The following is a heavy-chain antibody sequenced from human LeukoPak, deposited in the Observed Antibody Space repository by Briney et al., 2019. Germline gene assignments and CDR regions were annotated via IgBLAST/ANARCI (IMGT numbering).Heavy chain of an antibody. J-gene: IGHJ6*02. CDR2: IYYSGST. V-gene: IGHV4-59*01. CDR3: ARDTMAGSYYYGMDV. D-gene: IGHD3-10*01. Sequence: SETLSLTCTVSGGSISSYYWSWILQPPGKGLEWIGYIYYSGSTNYNPSLKSRVTISVDTSKNQFSLKLRSVTAADTAVYYCARDTMAGSYYYGMDVWGQGTTVTVSS. CDR1: GGSISSYY.